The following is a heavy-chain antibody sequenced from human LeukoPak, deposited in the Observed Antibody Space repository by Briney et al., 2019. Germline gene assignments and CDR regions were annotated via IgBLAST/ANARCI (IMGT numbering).Heavy chain of an antibody. CDR2: ISSSSSYI. J-gene: IGHJ4*02. CDR1: GFTFSSYN. V-gene: IGHV3-21*01. D-gene: IGHD6-19*01. Sequence: PGGSLRLSCAASGFTFSSYNMNWVRQAPGKGLEWVSSISSSSSYIYYADSVKGRFTISRDNAKNSLYLQMNSLRAEDTAVYYCARDSVAVAGWYWGQGTLVTVSS. CDR3: ARDSVAVAGWY.